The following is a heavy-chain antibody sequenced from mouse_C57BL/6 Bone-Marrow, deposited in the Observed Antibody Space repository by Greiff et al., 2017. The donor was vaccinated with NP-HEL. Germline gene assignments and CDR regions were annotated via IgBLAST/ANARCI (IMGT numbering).Heavy chain of an antibody. D-gene: IGHD4-1*02. Sequence: QVQLQQPGAELVKPGASVKMSCKASGYTFTSYWITWVKQRPGQGLEWIGDIYPGSGSTNYNEKFKSKATLTVDTSSSTAYMQLSSLTSEDSAVYYCARGAPYQPGPWFAYWGQGTLVTVSA. J-gene: IGHJ3*01. CDR2: IYPGSGST. V-gene: IGHV1-55*01. CDR1: GYTFTSYW. CDR3: ARGAPYQPGPWFAY.